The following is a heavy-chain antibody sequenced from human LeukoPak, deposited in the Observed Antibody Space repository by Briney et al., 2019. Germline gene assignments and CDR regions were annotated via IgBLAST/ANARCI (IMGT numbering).Heavy chain of an antibody. CDR1: GFTFSSYA. CDR3: AKENRPNDY. J-gene: IGHJ4*02. Sequence: GGSLRLSCAASGFTFSSYAMSWVRQAPGKGLEWVSSISNSGGRTFYTDSVKGRFTISRDNSKNTLYLQMNSLRADDTAVYYCAKENRPNDYWGQGTLVTVSS. CDR2: ISNSGGRT. V-gene: IGHV3-23*01.